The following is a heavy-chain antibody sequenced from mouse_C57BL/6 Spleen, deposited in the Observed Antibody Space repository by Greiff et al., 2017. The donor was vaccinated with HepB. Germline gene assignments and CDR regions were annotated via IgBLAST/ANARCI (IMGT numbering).Heavy chain of an antibody. D-gene: IGHD1-1*01. CDR2: IHPNSGST. CDR1: GYTFTSYW. J-gene: IGHJ1*03. CDR3: ARDPYYYGPWYFDV. V-gene: IGHV1-64*01. Sequence: QVHVKQPGAELVKPGASVKLSCKASGYTFTSYWMHWVKQRPGQGLEWIGMIHPNSGSTNYNEKFKSKATLTVDKSSSTAYMQLSSLTSEDSAVYYCARDPYYYGPWYFDVWGTGTTVTVSS.